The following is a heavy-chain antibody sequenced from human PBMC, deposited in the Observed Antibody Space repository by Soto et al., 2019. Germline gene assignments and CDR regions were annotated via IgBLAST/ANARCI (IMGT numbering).Heavy chain of an antibody. CDR1: GGSISSGGYY. CDR2: IYYSGST. D-gene: IGHD3-22*01. CDR3: ARALITYYYDSSGYYRLVYFAY. J-gene: IGHJ4*02. Sequence: SETLSLTCTVSGGSISSGGYYWSWIRQHPGKGLEWIGYIYYSGSTYYNPSLKSRVTISVDTSKNQFSLKLSSVTAADTAVYYCARALITYYYDSSGYYRLVYFAYWAQGTLVTVSS. V-gene: IGHV4-31*03.